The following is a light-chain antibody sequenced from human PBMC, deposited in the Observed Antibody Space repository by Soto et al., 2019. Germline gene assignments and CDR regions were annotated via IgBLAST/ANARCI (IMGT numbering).Light chain of an antibody. J-gene: IGKJ1*01. Sequence: DIVMTQSPDSLAVSLGERATINCKSSQSVSSNFLAWYQQKPGQAPRLLIYGASIRATGIPDRFSGSGSGTDFTLTIRRLEPEDFAMYFCHQYGSSPRTFGQGTKVEIK. CDR1: QSVSSNF. V-gene: IGKV3-20*01. CDR3: HQYGSSPRT. CDR2: GAS.